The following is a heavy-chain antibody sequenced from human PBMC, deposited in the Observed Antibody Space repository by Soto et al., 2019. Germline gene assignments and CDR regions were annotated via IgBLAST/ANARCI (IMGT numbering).Heavy chain of an antibody. J-gene: IGHJ3*02. Sequence: QVQLVQSGAEVQKPGSSVKVSCKASGGTFSSYAISWVRQAPGQGLEWMGGIIPIFGTANYAQKFQGRVTITADESTSTADMELSSLRSEDTAVYYCASEEGYSSSSYDAFDIWGQGTMVTVSS. V-gene: IGHV1-69*01. CDR3: ASEEGYSSSSYDAFDI. D-gene: IGHD6-6*01. CDR2: IIPIFGTA. CDR1: GGTFSSYA.